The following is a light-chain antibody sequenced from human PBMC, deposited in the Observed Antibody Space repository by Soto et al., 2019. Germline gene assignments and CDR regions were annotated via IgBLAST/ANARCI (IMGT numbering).Light chain of an antibody. CDR3: QQYNNWPRT. V-gene: IGKV3-15*01. Sequence: EIVMTQSPATLSVSPGERATLSCRASQSVSSNLAWYQQRLGQTPRLLISGASTRATGIPARFSGSVSGTEFILTISSLQSEDFVIYYCQQYNNWPRTFGQGTKVEIK. J-gene: IGKJ1*01. CDR2: GAS. CDR1: QSVSSN.